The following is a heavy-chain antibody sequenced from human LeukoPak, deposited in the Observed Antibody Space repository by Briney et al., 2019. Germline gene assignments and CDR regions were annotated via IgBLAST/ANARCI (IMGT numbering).Heavy chain of an antibody. CDR1: GGSCSGYY. CDR3: ARRYDILTGYYRALFDF. D-gene: IGHD3-9*01. Sequence: RSETLSLTCVVYGGSCSGYYWSWIRQPPGKGLEWIGEINHSGSTNYNPSLKSRVTISVDTSKNQFSLKLSSVTAADTAVYYCARRYDILTGYYRALFDFWGQGTLVTVSS. CDR2: INHSGST. V-gene: IGHV4-34*01. J-gene: IGHJ4*02.